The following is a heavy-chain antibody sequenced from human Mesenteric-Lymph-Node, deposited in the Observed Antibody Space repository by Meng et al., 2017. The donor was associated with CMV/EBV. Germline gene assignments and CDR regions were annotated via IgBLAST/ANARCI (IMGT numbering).Heavy chain of an antibody. V-gene: IGHV3-23*01. CDR1: GFTFSGHA. CDR3: AKYSSPTAGYYFDY. CDR2: ITDSGGSR. J-gene: IGHJ4*02. D-gene: IGHD2-21*02. Sequence: GESLKISCAASGFTFSGHAMSWVRQAPGKGLEWVSSITDSGGSRYYADFVKGRFTISRNNTKNTLYLQMSSLRVEDTALYYCAKYSSPTAGYYFDYWGRGTLVTVSS.